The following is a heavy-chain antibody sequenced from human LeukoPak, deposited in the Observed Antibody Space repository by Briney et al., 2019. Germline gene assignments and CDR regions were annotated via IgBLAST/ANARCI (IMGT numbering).Heavy chain of an antibody. CDR3: ARPPSGSKAWFDP. CDR1: GYTFTGYY. Sequence: ASVKVSCKASGYTFTGYYMHWMRQAPGQGLERMGWINPNSGGTNYAQKFQGRVTMTRDTSISTAYMELSRLRSDDTAVYYCARPPSGSKAWFDPWGQGTLVTVSS. J-gene: IGHJ5*02. CDR2: INPNSGGT. D-gene: IGHD6-25*01. V-gene: IGHV1-2*02.